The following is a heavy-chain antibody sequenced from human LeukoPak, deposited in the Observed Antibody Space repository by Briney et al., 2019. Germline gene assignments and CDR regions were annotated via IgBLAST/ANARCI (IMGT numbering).Heavy chain of an antibody. CDR2: LSSDSRNK. D-gene: IGHD2-2*01. V-gene: IGHV3-30*18. CDR1: GFIFRNYG. J-gene: IGHJ3*02. Sequence: GGSLRLSCAASGFIFRNYGMHWVRRAPGKGLEWVAVLSSDSRNKYYADSVKGRFTISRDNSKNTLYLQMDSLRTEDTALYYCAQGHSSSTGWDDAFDIWGQGTMVTVSS. CDR3: AQGHSSSTGWDDAFDI.